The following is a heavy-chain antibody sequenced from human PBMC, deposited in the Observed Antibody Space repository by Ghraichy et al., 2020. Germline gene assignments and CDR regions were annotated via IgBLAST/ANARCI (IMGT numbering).Heavy chain of an antibody. CDR3: EKEGVVVGGDAFDV. J-gene: IGHJ3*01. Sequence: GGSLRLSCAASGFTFSSHGMSWVRQAPGMGLEWVSAVSSGGRNTYYADPVKGRFTISRDNSQKTLYLQMNSLRTEDTAVYYCEKEGVVVGGDAFDVWGQGTMITVSS. CDR2: VSSGGRNT. V-gene: IGHV3-23*01. CDR1: GFTFSSHG. D-gene: IGHD2-21*01.